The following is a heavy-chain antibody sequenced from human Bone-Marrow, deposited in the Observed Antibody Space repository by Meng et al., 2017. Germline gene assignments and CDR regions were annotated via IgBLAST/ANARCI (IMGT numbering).Heavy chain of an antibody. V-gene: IGHV3-7*01. CDR2: IKQDGSEK. CDR1: GFTFSSYW. J-gene: IGHJ4*02. Sequence: GESLKISCAASGFTFSSYWMSWVRQAPGKGLEWVANIKQDGSEKYYVDSVKDRFTISRDNAQNSLYLQMNSLRAEDTAVYYCARLVAYSISWYFDYWGQGPLVTVSS. D-gene: IGHD6-13*01. CDR3: ARLVAYSISWYFDY.